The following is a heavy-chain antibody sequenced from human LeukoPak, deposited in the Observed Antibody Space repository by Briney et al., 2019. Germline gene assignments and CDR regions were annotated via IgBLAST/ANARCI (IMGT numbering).Heavy chain of an antibody. Sequence: GGSLRLSCVAFGFTVSSNYMSWVRQAPGKGLEGVSVICSGGSTYYADSVKGRFTISRDNSKNTLYLQMNSLRAEDTAVYFCAREYCSGGSCYGSAFDMWGQGTMVTVSS. V-gene: IGHV3-53*01. CDR2: ICSGGST. D-gene: IGHD2-15*01. CDR1: GFTVSSNY. J-gene: IGHJ3*02. CDR3: AREYCSGGSCYGSAFDM.